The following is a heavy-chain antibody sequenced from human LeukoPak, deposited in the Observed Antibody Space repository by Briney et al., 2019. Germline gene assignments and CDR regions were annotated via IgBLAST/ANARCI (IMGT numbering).Heavy chain of an antibody. CDR1: GYTFTNFD. CDR2: ISGYNGNT. V-gene: IGHV1-18*01. J-gene: IGHJ4*02. Sequence: GASVKVSCKASGYTFTNFDINWVRQAPGQGLEWMGWISGYNGNTNYAQKLQGRVTMTTDTSTRTTYMELRSLTSDDTAVYYCARGLGYFDYWGQGTLVTVSS. D-gene: IGHD6-19*01. CDR3: ARGLGYFDY.